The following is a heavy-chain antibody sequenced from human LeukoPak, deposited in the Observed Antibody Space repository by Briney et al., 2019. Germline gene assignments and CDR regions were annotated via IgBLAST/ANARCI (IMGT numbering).Heavy chain of an antibody. J-gene: IGHJ4*02. CDR1: GGTFSGYA. Sequence: SVKVSCKASGGTFSGYAISWVRQAPGQGLEWMGGIIPIFGTANYAQKFQGRVTITADESTSTAYMELSSLRSEDTAVYYCASPTAYYYDSSGYPFDYWGQGTLVTVSS. D-gene: IGHD3-22*01. CDR2: IIPIFGTA. CDR3: ASPTAYYYDSSGYPFDY. V-gene: IGHV1-69*13.